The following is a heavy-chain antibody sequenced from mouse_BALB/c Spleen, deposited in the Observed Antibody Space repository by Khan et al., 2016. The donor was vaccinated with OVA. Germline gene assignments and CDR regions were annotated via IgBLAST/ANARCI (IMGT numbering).Heavy chain of an antibody. D-gene: IGHD3-2*02. V-gene: IGHV1-76*01. CDR2: IYPGTDNT. Sequence: VELVESGAELVRPGASVKLSCKTSGYIFTSYWIHWVKQRSGQGLEWIARIYPGTDNTYYTETVKDRATLTADKSSSTAYMQLSSLKSEDSAVYFCAIEEALYYFDYWGQGTTLTVSS. CDR3: AIEEALYYFDY. CDR1: GYIFTSYW. J-gene: IGHJ2*01.